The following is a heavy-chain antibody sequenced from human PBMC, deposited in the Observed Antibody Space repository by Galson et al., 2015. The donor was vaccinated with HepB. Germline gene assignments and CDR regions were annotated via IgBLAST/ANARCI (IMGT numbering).Heavy chain of an antibody. CDR2: INTNTGNP. CDR3: ARDRRVVRGLRNGENWFDP. D-gene: IGHD3-10*01. Sequence: CKASGYTFTSYAMNWVRQAPGQGLEWMGWINTNTGNPTYAQGFTGRFVFSLDTSVSTAYLQISSLKAEDTAVYYCARDRRVVRGLRNGENWFDPWGQGTLVTVSS. CDR1: GYTFTSYA. J-gene: IGHJ5*02. V-gene: IGHV7-4-1*02.